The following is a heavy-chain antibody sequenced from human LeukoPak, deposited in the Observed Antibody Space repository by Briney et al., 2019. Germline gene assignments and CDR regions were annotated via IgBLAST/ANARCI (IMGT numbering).Heavy chain of an antibody. CDR1: GFTFSSYG. CDR2: ISYDGSNK. V-gene: IGHV3-30*18. D-gene: IGHD1-1*01. J-gene: IGHJ4*02. CDR3: AKDYWNDGFDY. Sequence: PGRSLRLSCAASGFTFSSYGMHWVRQAPGKGLEWVAVISYDGSNKYYADPVKGRFTISRDNSKNTLYLQMNSLRAEDTAVYYCAKDYWNDGFDYWGQGTLVTVSS.